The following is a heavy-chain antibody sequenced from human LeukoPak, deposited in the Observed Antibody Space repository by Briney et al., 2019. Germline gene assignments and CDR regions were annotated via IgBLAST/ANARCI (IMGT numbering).Heavy chain of an antibody. CDR1: GDSISSYY. D-gene: IGHD3-22*01. CDR3: ARRQIHYYDSSGYYYFDY. Sequence: PSETLSLTCTVSGDSISSYYWSWVRQPAGKGLEWIGRIYTSGSTNYNPSLKSRVTMSVETSKNHFSLKLSSVTAADTAVYYCARRQIHYYDSSGYYYFDYWGQGTLVTVSS. J-gene: IGHJ4*02. V-gene: IGHV4-4*07. CDR2: IYTSGST.